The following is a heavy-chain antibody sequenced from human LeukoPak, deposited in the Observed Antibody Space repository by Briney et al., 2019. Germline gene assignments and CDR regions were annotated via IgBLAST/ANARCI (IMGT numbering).Heavy chain of an antibody. D-gene: IGHD1-14*01. CDR2: ISYDGSNK. CDR1: GFTFSSYG. J-gene: IGHJ4*02. CDR3: AKPLGS. Sequence: GGSLRLSCAASGFTFSSYGMHWVRQAPGKGLEWVAVISYDGSNKYYADSVKGRFTISRDNSKNTLYLQMNSLRAEDTAVYYCAKPLGSWGQGTLVTVSS. V-gene: IGHV3-30*18.